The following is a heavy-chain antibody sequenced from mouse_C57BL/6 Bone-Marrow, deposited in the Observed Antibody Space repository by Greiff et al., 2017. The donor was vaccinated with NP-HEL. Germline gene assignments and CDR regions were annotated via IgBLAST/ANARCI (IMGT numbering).Heavy chain of an antibody. CDR2: IYYSGTI. CDR3: ARGGLLYAMDY. V-gene: IGHV3-5*01. J-gene: IGHJ4*01. CDR1: GISITTGNYR. Sequence: EVQLKQSGPGLVKPSQTVFLTCTVTGISITTGNYRWSWIRQFPGNKLEWIGYIYYSGTITYNPSLTSRTTITRDTPKNQFFLEMNSLTAEDTATYYCARGGLLYAMDYGGQGTSVTVSS.